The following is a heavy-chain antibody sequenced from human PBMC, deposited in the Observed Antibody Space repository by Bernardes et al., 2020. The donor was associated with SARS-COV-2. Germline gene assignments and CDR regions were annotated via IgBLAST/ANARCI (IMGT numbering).Heavy chain of an antibody. CDR3: ARGSPQSITIFGVVIPGNWFDP. D-gene: IGHD3-3*01. CDR1: GGSISSDGYY. V-gene: IGHV4-31*03. Sequence: SETLSLTCTVSGGSISSDGYYWIWIRQHKGKGLEWLRYIYYSGSTYYNPSLKSRVTISVDTAKNQFSLKLSSVNAAHTAVYYCARGSPQSITIFGVVIPGNWFDPCGQGILVTVSS. J-gene: IGHJ5*02. CDR2: IYYSGST.